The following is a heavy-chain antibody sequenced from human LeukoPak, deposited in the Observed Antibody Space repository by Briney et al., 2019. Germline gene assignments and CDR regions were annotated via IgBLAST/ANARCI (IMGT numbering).Heavy chain of an antibody. J-gene: IGHJ4*02. V-gene: IGHV1-69-2*01. D-gene: IGHD3-10*02. Sequence: GASVKVSCKASGYRFTDYYIYWVQQAPGEGLEWMGRVDPEDGETVYAEKFKDRLTMTADTSTNTAYMELTSLTSADTAVYYCVTDTQVAPGDIIMFRNYWGQGALVTVSS. CDR3: VTDTQVAPGDIIMFRNY. CDR2: VDPEDGET. CDR1: GYRFTDYY.